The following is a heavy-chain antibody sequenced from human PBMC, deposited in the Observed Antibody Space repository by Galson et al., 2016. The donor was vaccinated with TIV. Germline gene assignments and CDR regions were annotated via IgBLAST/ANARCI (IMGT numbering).Heavy chain of an antibody. D-gene: IGHD3-16*01. CDR2: IRYDGTNK. V-gene: IGHV3-30*02. CDR1: GFTFSTSA. J-gene: IGHJ4*02. Sequence: SLRLSCAASGFTFSTSAMHWVRQAPGKGLEWVAYIRYDGTNKFYGDFVKGRFTISRDNSKTTLYLEMNSLRTEDTAVYYCAKDRRHQYDSLDFWGQGTLVTVSS. CDR3: AKDRRHQYDSLDF.